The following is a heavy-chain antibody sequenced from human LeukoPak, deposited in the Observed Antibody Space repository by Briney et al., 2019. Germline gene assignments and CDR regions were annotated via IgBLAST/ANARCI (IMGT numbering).Heavy chain of an antibody. CDR2: INPNSGGT. V-gene: IGHV1-2*06. Sequence: ASVKVSCKASGYTFTGYYMHWVRQAPGQGLEWMGRINPNSGGTNYAQKFQGRVTMTRDTSISTAYMELSRLRSDDTAVYYCARGWYSSGWVDYWGQGTLVTVSS. CDR3: ARGWYSSGWVDY. J-gene: IGHJ4*02. CDR1: GYTFTGYY. D-gene: IGHD6-19*01.